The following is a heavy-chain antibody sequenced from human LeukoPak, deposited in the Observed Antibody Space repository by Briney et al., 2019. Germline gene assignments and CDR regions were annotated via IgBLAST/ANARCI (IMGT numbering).Heavy chain of an antibody. V-gene: IGHV4-38-2*02. CDR2: IYYSGST. D-gene: IGHD4-17*01. CDR3: ARTPDTVTMDY. Sequence: PSETLSLTCTVSGYSISSGYYWGWIRQPPGKGLEWIGSIYYSGSTYYNPSLKSRVTISVDTSKNQFSLKLSSVTAADTAVYYCARTPDTVTMDYWGQGTLVTVSS. CDR1: GYSISSGYY. J-gene: IGHJ4*02.